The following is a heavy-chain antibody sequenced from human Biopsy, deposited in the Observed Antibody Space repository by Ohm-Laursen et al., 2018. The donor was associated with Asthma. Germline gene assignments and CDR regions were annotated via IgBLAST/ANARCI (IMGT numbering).Heavy chain of an antibody. V-gene: IGHV3-30*18. CDR2: ISYDGNNK. CDR1: GFTFSSYG. D-gene: IGHD2-15*01. CDR3: AKDIGLSATEDYAYHGLDV. J-gene: IGHJ6*02. Sequence: SLRLSCAASGFTFSSYGMHWVRQAPGKGLEWVSVISYDGNNKYYVDSVKGRFIISRDTSNNTLYLQMNSLRPEDTAVYYCAKDIGLSATEDYAYHGLDVWGPGTTVSVS.